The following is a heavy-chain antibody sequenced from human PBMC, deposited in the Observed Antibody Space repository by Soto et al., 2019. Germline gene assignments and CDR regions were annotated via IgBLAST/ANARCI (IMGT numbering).Heavy chain of an antibody. CDR2: IYYSGST. CDR1: GGSISSGGYY. CDR3: AAWCVGCGGFTYYGMDV. D-gene: IGHD2-21*01. Sequence: QVQLQESGPGLVKPSQTLSLTCTVSGGSISSGGYYWSWIRQHPGKGLEWIGYIYYSGSTYYNPSLKSRVTISVDTSQHQFSLKLSSVTAADTAVYYCAAWCVGCGGFTYYGMDVWGQGTTVTVPS. V-gene: IGHV4-31*03. J-gene: IGHJ6*02.